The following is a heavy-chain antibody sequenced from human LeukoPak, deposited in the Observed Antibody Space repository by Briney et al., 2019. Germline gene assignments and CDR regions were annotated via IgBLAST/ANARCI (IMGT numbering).Heavy chain of an antibody. D-gene: IGHD2-21*01. J-gene: IGHJ6*03. CDR3: ATPGVRDYYYYLDV. CDR2: ISSSSSYI. V-gene: IGHV3-21*01. Sequence: GGSLRLSCAASGFTFSSYSMNWVRQAPGKGLEWVSSISSSSSYIYYADAVKGRFTVSRDNANNSVHLQMSSLRAEDTAVYYCATPGVRDYYYYLDVWGTGTTVTVSS. CDR1: GFTFSSYS.